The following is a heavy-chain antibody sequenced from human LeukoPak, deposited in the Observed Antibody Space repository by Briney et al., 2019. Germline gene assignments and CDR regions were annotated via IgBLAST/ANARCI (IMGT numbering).Heavy chain of an antibody. V-gene: IGHV3-21*04. CDR3: ARGRYFLDY. Sequence: GGSLRLSCEASGFTFNTYSMNWARQAPGKGLEWVSSIDSSGGYMFYADSVKGRFTISRDNSKNTLYLQMNSLRAEDTAVYYCARGRYFLDYWGQGTLVTVSS. CDR1: GFTFNTYS. J-gene: IGHJ4*02. CDR2: IDSSGGYM. D-gene: IGHD2/OR15-2a*01.